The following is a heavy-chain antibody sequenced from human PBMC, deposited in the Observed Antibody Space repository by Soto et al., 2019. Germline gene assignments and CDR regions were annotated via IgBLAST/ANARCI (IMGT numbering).Heavy chain of an antibody. J-gene: IGHJ5*02. CDR3: ARSPAYGDYANLDT. CDR1: GDSVSKYY. CDR2: IYTTRSP. Sequence: SETLSLTCTVSGDSVSKYYWNWIRQPAGKGLEWIGRIYTTRSPNYNPSLKSRVTMSVDTSKNQFSLKLNLTSVTAADTAVYYCARSPAYGDYANLDTWGQGTLVTVSS. D-gene: IGHD4-17*01. V-gene: IGHV4-4*07.